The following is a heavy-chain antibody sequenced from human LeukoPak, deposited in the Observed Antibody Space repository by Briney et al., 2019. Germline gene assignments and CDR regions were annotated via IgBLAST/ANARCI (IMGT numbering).Heavy chain of an antibody. J-gene: IGHJ5*02. CDR3: ARAIRLGYSSGPNWFDP. CDR2: ISAYNGNT. Sequence: ASVKVSCKASGYTFTSYGISWVRQAPGQGLEWMGWISAYNGNTNYAQKLQGRVTMTTDTSTSTAYMELRSLRSDDTAVYYCARAIRLGYSSGPNWFDPWGQGTLVTVSS. V-gene: IGHV1-18*01. D-gene: IGHD6-19*01. CDR1: GYTFTSYG.